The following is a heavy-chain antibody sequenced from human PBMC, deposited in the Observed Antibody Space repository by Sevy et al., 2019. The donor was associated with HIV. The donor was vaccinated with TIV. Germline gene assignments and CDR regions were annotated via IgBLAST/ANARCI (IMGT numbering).Heavy chain of an antibody. J-gene: IGHJ6*03. CDR2: IKQDGSEK. Sequence: GGSLILSCAASGFTFSSYWMSWVRQAPGKGLEWVANIKQDGSEKYYVDSVKGRFTISRDNAKNSLYLQMNSLRAEDTAVYYCARVGNPSIVVVPAAMPLYYYYYMDVWGKGTTVTVSS. V-gene: IGHV3-7*01. CDR3: ARVGNPSIVVVPAAMPLYYYYYMDV. D-gene: IGHD2-2*01. CDR1: GFTFSSYW.